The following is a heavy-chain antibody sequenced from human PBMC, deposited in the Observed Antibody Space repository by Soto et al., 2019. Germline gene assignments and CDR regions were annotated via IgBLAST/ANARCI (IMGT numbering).Heavy chain of an antibody. CDR2: IWYDGSNK. J-gene: IGHJ6*02. CDR1: GFTFSSYG. V-gene: IGHV3-33*01. CDR3: ARDLVVVPAAPPPYYYGMDV. D-gene: IGHD2-2*01. Sequence: PVGSLRLSCAASGFTFSSYGMHWVRQAPGKGLEWVAVIWYDGSNKYYADSVKGRFTISRDNSKNTLYLQMNSLRAEDTAVYYCARDLVVVPAAPPPYYYGMDVWGQGTTVIVSS.